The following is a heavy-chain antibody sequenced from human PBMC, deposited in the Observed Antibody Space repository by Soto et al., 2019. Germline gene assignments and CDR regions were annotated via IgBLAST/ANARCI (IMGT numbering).Heavy chain of an antibody. CDR3: AKDGIVGATTSGWYFDL. Sequence: QVQLVESGGGVVQPGRSLRLSCAASGFTFSSYGMHWVRQAPGKGLEWVAVISYDGSNKYYADSVTGRFTISRDNSKNTLYLQMNSLRAEDTAVYYCAKDGIVGATTSGWYFDLWGRGTLVTVSS. V-gene: IGHV3-30*18. CDR1: GFTFSSYG. D-gene: IGHD1-26*01. CDR2: ISYDGSNK. J-gene: IGHJ2*01.